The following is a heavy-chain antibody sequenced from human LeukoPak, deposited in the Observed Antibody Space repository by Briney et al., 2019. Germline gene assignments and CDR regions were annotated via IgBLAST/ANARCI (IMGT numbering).Heavy chain of an antibody. D-gene: IGHD1-26*01. Sequence: SETLSLTCTVSGYSISSCYYWGWIRQPPGKGLEWIGSIYHSGSTYYNPSLKSRATISVDTSKNQFSLKLSSVTAADTAVYYCARDRATNFDYWGQGTLVTVSS. CDR3: ARDRATNFDY. CDR1: GYSISSCYY. CDR2: IYHSGST. V-gene: IGHV4-38-2*02. J-gene: IGHJ4*02.